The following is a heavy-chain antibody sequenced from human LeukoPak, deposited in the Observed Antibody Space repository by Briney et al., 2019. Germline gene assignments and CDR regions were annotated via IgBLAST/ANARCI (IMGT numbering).Heavy chain of an antibody. CDR1: GLTFSDYH. Sequence: GGPLRLSGAASGLTFSDYHMSWIRQAPGKGLEWVSYISSSGSTIDYADSVKARFTISGDNAKNSLYQQMNSLRAGDTAVYYCATGLRDFDYWGQGTLDTVSS. CDR2: ISSSGSTI. CDR3: ATGLRDFDY. V-gene: IGHV3-11*04. J-gene: IGHJ4*02. D-gene: IGHD2-8*01.